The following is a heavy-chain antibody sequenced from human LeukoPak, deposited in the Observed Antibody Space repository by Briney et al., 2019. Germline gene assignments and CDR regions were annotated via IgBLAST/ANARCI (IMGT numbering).Heavy chain of an antibody. CDR2: ISYDGSNK. V-gene: IGHV3-30*18. D-gene: IGHD6-13*01. CDR1: GFTFSSYG. J-gene: IGHJ4*02. Sequence: GGSLRLSCAASGFTFSSYGMHWVRPAPGKGLEWVAVISYDGSNKYYADSVKGRFTISRDNSKNTLYLQMNSLRAEDTAVYYCAKDQLGIAAAGPIDYWGQGTLVTVSS. CDR3: AKDQLGIAAAGPIDY.